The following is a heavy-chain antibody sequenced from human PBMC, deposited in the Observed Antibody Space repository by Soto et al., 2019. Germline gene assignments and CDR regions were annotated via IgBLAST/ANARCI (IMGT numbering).Heavy chain of an antibody. Sequence: GASVKVSCKASGYIFTDYYMHWVRQAPGQELGWMGRINPNSGGTNYAQKFQGRVTITADKSTSTAYMELSSLRSEDTAVYYCARGYRETYCYDISGYLLGYWG. D-gene: IGHD3-22*01. CDR3: ARGYRETYCYDISGYLLGY. V-gene: IGHV1-2*06. CDR1: GYIFTDYY. J-gene: IGHJ4*01. CDR2: INPNSGGT.